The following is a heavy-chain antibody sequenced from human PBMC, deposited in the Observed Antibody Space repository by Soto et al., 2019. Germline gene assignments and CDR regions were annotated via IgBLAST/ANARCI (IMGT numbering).Heavy chain of an antibody. Sequence: QVQLVQSGAEVKNPGASVTVSCKASGYEFDNYGISWVRQAPGQGLEWRGGISGYNGNTNSAENFHGRVTMTRDTSTRIAYMELKSLRSDDTAVYYCARGLTRFGESTDPCDVWGQGTMVTVSS. V-gene: IGHV1-18*01. D-gene: IGHD3-10*01. CDR3: ARGLTRFGESTDPCDV. CDR1: GYEFDNYG. CDR2: ISGYNGNT. J-gene: IGHJ3*01.